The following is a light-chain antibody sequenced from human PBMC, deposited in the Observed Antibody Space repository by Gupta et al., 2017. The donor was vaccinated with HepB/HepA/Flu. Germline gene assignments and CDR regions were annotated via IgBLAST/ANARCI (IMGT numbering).Light chain of an antibody. CDR3: QQDSSSIS. V-gene: IGKV3-20*01. CDR2: GVS. CDR1: QSVTY. Sequence: EIVLTQSPGTLSLSPGERATLSCGASQSVTYLAWYQQKPGQAPRLLIYGVSSSASGIPDRFSGSGSGTDFTLTSSRREAEDFAVYYWQQDSSSISFGGGTKVEIK. J-gene: IGKJ4*01.